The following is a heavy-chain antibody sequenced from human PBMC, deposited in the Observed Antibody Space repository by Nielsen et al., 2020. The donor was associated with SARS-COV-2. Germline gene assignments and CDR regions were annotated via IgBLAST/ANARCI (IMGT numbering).Heavy chain of an antibody. CDR3: ARDKEYYYGSGSYHNWFDP. V-gene: IGHV3-23*01. CDR2: VSGNVAQTT. J-gene: IGHJ5*02. Sequence: GGSLRLSCAASGFTFSAYAMIWVRQAAGKGLEWVSAVSGNVAQTTYYADSVKGRFTISRDNAKNSLYLQMNSLRAEDTALYHCARDKEYYYGSGSYHNWFDPWGQGTLVTVSS. D-gene: IGHD3-10*01. CDR1: GFTFSAYA.